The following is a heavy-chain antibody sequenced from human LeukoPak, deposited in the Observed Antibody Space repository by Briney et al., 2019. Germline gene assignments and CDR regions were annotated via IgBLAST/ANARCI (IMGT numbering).Heavy chain of an antibody. D-gene: IGHD3-22*01. CDR2: IIPIFGTA. Sequence: SVKVSCKASGGTFSSYAISWVRQAPGQGLEWMGGIIPIFGTANYAQKFQGRVTITADESTSTAYMELSRLRSDDTAVYYCARSSYDSSGYYPLYFDYWGQGTLVTVSS. J-gene: IGHJ4*02. CDR1: GGTFSSYA. V-gene: IGHV1-69*13. CDR3: ARSSYDSSGYYPLYFDY.